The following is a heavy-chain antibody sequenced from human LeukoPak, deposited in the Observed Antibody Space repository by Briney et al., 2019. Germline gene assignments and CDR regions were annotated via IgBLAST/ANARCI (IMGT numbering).Heavy chain of an antibody. D-gene: IGHD4-17*01. V-gene: IGHV1-8*01. CDR2: MNPNSGNT. Sequence: ASVKVSCKASGYTFTSYDINWVRQATGQGLEWMGWMNPNSGNTGYAQKFQGRVTMTRNTSISTAYMELSSLRSEDTAVYYCARERGTVTTLAYYYYYGMDVWGQGTTVTVSS. J-gene: IGHJ6*02. CDR3: ARERGTVTTLAYYYYYGMDV. CDR1: GYTFTSYD.